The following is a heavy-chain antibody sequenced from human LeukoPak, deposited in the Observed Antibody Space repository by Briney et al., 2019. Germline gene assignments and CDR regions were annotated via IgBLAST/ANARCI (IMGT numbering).Heavy chain of an antibody. D-gene: IGHD1-26*01. CDR1: GFTFSSYA. J-gene: IGHJ4*02. V-gene: IGHV3-30*02. CDR3: VVGEFYY. Sequence: GGSLRLSCAASGFTFSSYAMNWVRQAPGKGLEWVAFIRYDGSNKYYADSVKGRFTISRDNSKNTLYLQMNSLRAEDTAVYYPVVGEFYYRGQGTLGTGSP. CDR2: IRYDGSNK.